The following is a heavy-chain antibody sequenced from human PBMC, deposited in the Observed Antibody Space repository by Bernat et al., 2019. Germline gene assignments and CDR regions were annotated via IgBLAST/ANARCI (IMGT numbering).Heavy chain of an antibody. Sequence: VQLLESGGGLVQPGGSLRLSCAASGFTFSSYAMHWVRQAPGKGLEWVAVISYDGSNKYYADSVKGRFTISRDNSKNTLYLQMNSLRAEDTAVYYCARDRGRFPPPRGPPTDYWGQGTLVTVSS. V-gene: IGHV3-30-3*01. CDR2: ISYDGSNK. CDR3: ARDRGRFPPPRGPPTDY. CDR1: GFTFSSYA. J-gene: IGHJ4*02. D-gene: IGHD3-3*01.